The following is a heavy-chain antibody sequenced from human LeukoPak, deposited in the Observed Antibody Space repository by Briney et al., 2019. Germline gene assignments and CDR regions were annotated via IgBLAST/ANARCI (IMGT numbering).Heavy chain of an antibody. J-gene: IGHJ4*02. CDR1: GFTFNNAW. D-gene: IGHD2-15*01. CDR3: TTDIDLGYCSGGSCLNVDY. V-gene: IGHV3-15*01. CDR2: IKSKTDGGTT. Sequence: GGSLRLSCAASGFTFNNAWMSWVRQAPGKGLEWVGRIKSKTDGGTTDYAAPVKGRFTISRDDSKNTLYLQMNSLKTEDTAVYYCTTDIDLGYCSGGSCLNVDYWGQGTLVTVSS.